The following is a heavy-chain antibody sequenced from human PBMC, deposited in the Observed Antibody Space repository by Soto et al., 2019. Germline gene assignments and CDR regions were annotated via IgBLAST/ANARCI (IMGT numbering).Heavy chain of an antibody. Sequence: GASVKVSCKASGYTFTSYAMHWVRQAPGQRLEWMGWINAGNGNTKYSQKFQGRVTITRDTSASTAYMELSSLRSEDTAVYYCARGNQLQREEYYYYGMDVWGQGTTVTVSS. J-gene: IGHJ6*02. D-gene: IGHD2-2*01. CDR1: GYTFTSYA. V-gene: IGHV1-3*01. CDR2: INAGNGNT. CDR3: ARGNQLQREEYYYYGMDV.